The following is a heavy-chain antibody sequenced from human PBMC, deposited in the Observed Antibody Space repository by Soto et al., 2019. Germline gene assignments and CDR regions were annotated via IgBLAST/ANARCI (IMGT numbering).Heavy chain of an antibody. CDR3: PRAAGSGWYDA. D-gene: IGHD6-19*01. V-gene: IGHV4-30-2*01. Sequence: PSETLSLTCAVSGGYIASGDYSCSWIRQPPWKGLEWIGSAYPRGSTYYGQCHKGRGNISQDLSQKQFPLNLNSVSAVDTAVYYCPRAAGSGWYDAWGQGTLVTVSS. CDR1: GGYIASGDYS. J-gene: IGHJ5*02. CDR2: AYPRGST.